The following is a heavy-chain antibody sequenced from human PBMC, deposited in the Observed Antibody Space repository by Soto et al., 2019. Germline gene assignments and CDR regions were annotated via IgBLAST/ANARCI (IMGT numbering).Heavy chain of an antibody. CDR1: GGSISSSNYY. V-gene: IGHV4-39*01. CDR3: ARQIYNWNYEYYFDY. CDR2: IYYSGST. D-gene: IGHD1-7*01. J-gene: IGHJ4*02. Sequence: SETLSLTCTVSGGSISSSNYYWGWIRQHPGKRMEWIGSIYYSGSTYYNPSLKSQVTISVDTSKKQFSLKLSSVTAADTAVYYCARQIYNWNYEYYFDYWGQGTLVTVSS.